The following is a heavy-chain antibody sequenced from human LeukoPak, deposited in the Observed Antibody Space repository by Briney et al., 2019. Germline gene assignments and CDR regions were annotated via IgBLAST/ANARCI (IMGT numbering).Heavy chain of an antibody. J-gene: IGHJ5*02. CDR3: ARASGIAAAGTGNWFDP. Sequence: ASVKVSCKASGYTFTSYGISWVRQAPGQGLEWMGWISAYNGNTNYAQKLRGRVTMTTDTSTSTAYMELRSLRSDDTAVYYCARASGIAAAGTGNWFDPWGQGTLVTVSS. V-gene: IGHV1-18*01. CDR1: GYTFTSYG. CDR2: ISAYNGNT. D-gene: IGHD6-13*01.